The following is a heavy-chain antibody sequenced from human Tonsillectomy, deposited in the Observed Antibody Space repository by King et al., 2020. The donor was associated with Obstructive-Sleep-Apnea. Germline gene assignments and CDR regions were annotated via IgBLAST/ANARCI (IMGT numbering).Heavy chain of an antibody. CDR3: TRVWVEKATTPLDF. Sequence: QLVQSGGGLVQPGRSLRLSCTASGFSFGDHAMSWFRQAPGKGLEWVGFIRSQANGGTPEYAASVKGRFTGSRVVSKTIAYLQMNTLKTEDTAVYYCTRVWVEKATTPLDFWGQGTLVTVSS. CDR1: GFSFGDHA. CDR2: IRSQANGGTP. J-gene: IGHJ4*02. V-gene: IGHV3-49*03. D-gene: IGHD5-24*01.